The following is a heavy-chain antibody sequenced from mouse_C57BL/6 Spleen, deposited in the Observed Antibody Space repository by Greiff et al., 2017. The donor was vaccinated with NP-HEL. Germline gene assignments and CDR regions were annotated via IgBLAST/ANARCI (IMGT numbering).Heavy chain of an antibody. CDR3: ASAYYSNFDV. CDR2: ISYDGSN. V-gene: IGHV3-6*01. CDR1: GYSITSGYY. D-gene: IGHD2-5*01. Sequence: ESGPGLVKPSQSLSLTCSVTGYSITSGYYWNWIRQFPGNKLEWMGYISYDGSNNYNPSLKNRISITRDTSKNQFFLKLNSVTTEDTATYYCASAYYSNFDVWGTGTTVTVSS. J-gene: IGHJ1*03.